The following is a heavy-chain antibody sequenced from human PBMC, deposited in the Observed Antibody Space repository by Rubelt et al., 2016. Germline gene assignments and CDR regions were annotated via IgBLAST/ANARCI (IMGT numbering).Heavy chain of an antibody. Sequence: QVQLVQSGAEVKKPGASVKFSCKSSCYTFTSYGISWVRQAPGPVLEWMGWISAYNGNTNYAQKLQGRVTMTTDTSTSTAYMELRSRRSDDTAVYYCARDRTWLVPGLDAFDIWGQGTKVTVSS. V-gene: IGHV1-18*01. CDR1: CYTFTSYG. J-gene: IGHJ3*02. CDR2: ISAYNGNT. CDR3: ARDRTWLVPGLDAFDI. D-gene: IGHD6-19*01.